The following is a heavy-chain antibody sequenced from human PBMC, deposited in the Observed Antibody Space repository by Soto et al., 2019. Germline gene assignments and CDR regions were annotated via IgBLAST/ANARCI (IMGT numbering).Heavy chain of an antibody. CDR1: GFTFSTYS. Sequence: EVQLVESGGSLVQPGGSLRLSCAASGFTFSTYSMNWVRQAPGKGLEWISYISSSSNTIYYADSVKGRFTISRDNAKNSLYLQMNSLRAEDTAVYYCALRAGPLGGQGTLVTVSS. J-gene: IGHJ4*02. D-gene: IGHD6-13*01. CDR2: ISSSSNTI. CDR3: ALRAGPL. V-gene: IGHV3-48*01.